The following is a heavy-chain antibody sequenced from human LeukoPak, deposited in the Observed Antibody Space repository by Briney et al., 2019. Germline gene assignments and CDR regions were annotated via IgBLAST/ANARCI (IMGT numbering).Heavy chain of an antibody. CDR3: IRTLIVATSPYMDV. Sequence: GGSLRLSCAASGFTFSSYWMHWVRQAPGKGLVWVSRVNSDGTGTTYADSVEGRFTISRDNAKNTVYLQMDSLRAEDTAIYYCIRTLIVATSPYMDVWGKGTTVTVSS. V-gene: IGHV3-74*01. CDR1: GFTFSSYW. D-gene: IGHD5-12*01. J-gene: IGHJ6*03. CDR2: VNSDGTGT.